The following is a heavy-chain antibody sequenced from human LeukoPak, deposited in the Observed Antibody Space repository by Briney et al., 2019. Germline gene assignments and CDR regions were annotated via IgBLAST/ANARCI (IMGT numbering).Heavy chain of an antibody. V-gene: IGHV4-34*01. CDR3: ARAPYSGSYEGFQH. D-gene: IGHD1-26*01. CDR1: GGSFSGYY. Sequence: PSETLTLTCAVYGGSFSGYYWSWIRQPPGKGLEWIGEIDHSGSTNYNLSLKSRVTISVDTSKNQFSLILSSLTAADTAVYYCARAPYSGSYEGFQHWGQGTLVTVSS. J-gene: IGHJ1*01. CDR2: IDHSGST.